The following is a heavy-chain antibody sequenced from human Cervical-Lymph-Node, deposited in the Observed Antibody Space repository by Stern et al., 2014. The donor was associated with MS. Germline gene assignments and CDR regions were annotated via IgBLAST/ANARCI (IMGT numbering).Heavy chain of an antibody. CDR3: ARDGPQVGAGSFDI. V-gene: IGHV4-31*03. J-gene: IGHJ3*02. Sequence: QEQLQESGPGLVKPSQTLSLTCTVSGGSISSDGDCWNWIPQLPGKGLQWIGYISYSGNTYNNPSLKSRVTISVDTSKNQFSLKLSSVTAADTAVYYCARDGPQVGAGSFDIWGRGTMVTVSS. CDR2: ISYSGNT. D-gene: IGHD1-26*01. CDR1: GGSISSDGDC.